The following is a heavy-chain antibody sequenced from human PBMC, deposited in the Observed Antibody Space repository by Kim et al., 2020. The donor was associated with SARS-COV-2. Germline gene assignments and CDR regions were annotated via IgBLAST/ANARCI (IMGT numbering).Heavy chain of an antibody. V-gene: IGHV1-46*01. CDR3: ARSSSGHEWEYFDY. Sequence: AQKFQGRVTMTRDTSTSTVYMELSSLRSEDTAVDYCARSSSGHEWEYFDYWGQGTLVTVSS. D-gene: IGHD6-19*01. J-gene: IGHJ4*02.